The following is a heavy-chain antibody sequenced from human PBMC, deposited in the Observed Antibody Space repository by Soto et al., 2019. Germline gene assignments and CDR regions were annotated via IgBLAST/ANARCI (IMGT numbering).Heavy chain of an antibody. Sequence: PSPTLSLTCAISGDSVSSYSAAWNWIRQSPSGGLEWLGRTYYRSRFFSDYAESVKSRIIINPDTSKNQFSLQLKSVTPEDTAVYYCVRDRYSSSGWFDPWGQGTPGTVPQ. V-gene: IGHV6-1*01. CDR2: TYYRSRFFS. CDR1: GDSVSSYSAA. D-gene: IGHD3-10*01. J-gene: IGHJ5*02. CDR3: VRDRYSSSGWFDP.